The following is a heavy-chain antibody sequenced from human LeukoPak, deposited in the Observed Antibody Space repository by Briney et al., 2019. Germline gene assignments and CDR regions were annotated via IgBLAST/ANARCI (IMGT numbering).Heavy chain of an antibody. J-gene: IGHJ4*02. Sequence: GGSLRLSCAASGFTFSSYSMNWVRQAPGKGLEWVSSISSSSSYIYYADSVKGRFTISRDNSKNTLYLQMNSLRAEDTAVYYCVRGAYSSSWLNFDYWGQGTLVTVSS. CDR3: VRGAYSSSWLNFDY. V-gene: IGHV3-21*01. CDR2: ISSSSSYI. CDR1: GFTFSSYS. D-gene: IGHD6-13*01.